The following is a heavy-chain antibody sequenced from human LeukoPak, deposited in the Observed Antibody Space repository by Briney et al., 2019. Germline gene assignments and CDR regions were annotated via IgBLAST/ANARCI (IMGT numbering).Heavy chain of an antibody. CDR2: ISYDGSNK. CDR1: GFTFSSYA. Sequence: PGRSLRLSCAASGFTFSSYAMHWVRQAPGKGLEWVAVISYDGSNKYYADSVKGRFTISRDISKNTLYLQMNSLRAEDTAVYYCAREPPGMVATGEYDYWGQGTLVTVSS. D-gene: IGHD5-12*01. CDR3: AREPPGMVATGEYDY. J-gene: IGHJ4*02. V-gene: IGHV3-30*04.